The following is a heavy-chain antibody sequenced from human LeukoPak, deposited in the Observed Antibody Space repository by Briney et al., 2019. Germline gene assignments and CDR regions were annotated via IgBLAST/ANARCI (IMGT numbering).Heavy chain of an antibody. CDR2: IYYTGST. CDR3: ARWGSIAVARFDY. CDR1: GGSISSYY. J-gene: IGHJ4*02. D-gene: IGHD6-6*01. V-gene: IGHV4-59*01. Sequence: SETLSLTCTVSGGSISSYYWSWIRQPPGKGLEWIGYIYYTGSTNYNPSLTSRVNISVDTSKNQFSLNLTSVTAADTAVYYCARWGSIAVARFDYWGQGTLVTVSS.